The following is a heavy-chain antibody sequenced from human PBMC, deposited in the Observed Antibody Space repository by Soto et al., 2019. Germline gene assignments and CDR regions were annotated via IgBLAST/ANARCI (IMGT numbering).Heavy chain of an antibody. CDR1: GGSISSYY. CDR3: ARDLVKHRGFFDP. J-gene: IGHJ5*02. Sequence: SETLSLTCTVSGGSISSYYWSWIRRPPGKGLEWIGYIYYSGSTNYNPSLKSRVTISVDTSKNQFSLKLSSVTAADTAVYYCARDLVKHRGFFDPWGQGTLVPVSS. V-gene: IGHV4-59*01. D-gene: IGHD1-26*01. CDR2: IYYSGST.